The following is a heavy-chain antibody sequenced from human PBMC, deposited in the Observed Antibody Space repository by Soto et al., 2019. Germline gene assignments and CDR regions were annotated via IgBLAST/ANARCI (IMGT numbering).Heavy chain of an antibody. Sequence: QVQLVQSGVEVKKPGASVKVSSKASGYTFTNYAISWVRQAPGRGLEWMGWVNTHNGNPNYAQIFQVRVTMTTDTSTGTAYMELRSLKSDDSAVYYCARDSQYSTDWQRFDSWGQGTLVTVSS. V-gene: IGHV1-18*01. CDR3: ARDSQYSTDWQRFDS. CDR1: GYTFTNYA. D-gene: IGHD6-6*01. CDR2: VNTHNGNP. J-gene: IGHJ4*02.